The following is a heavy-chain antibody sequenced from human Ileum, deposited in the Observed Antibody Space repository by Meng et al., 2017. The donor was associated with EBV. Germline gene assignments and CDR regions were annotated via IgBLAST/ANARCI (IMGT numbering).Heavy chain of an antibody. CDR2: IYWDDDK. CDR1: GFSLSTSGVA. J-gene: IGHJ4*02. D-gene: IGHD3-22*01. Sequence: QIPLKGSGLTLVKPTQTLPLTCTFSGFSLSTSGVAVGWIRQPPGKALEWLALIYWDDDKRYSPSLKTRLIITKDTSKNQVVLTMTNMDPVDTATYYCAHNNHDGGGHYDYWGQGALVTVSS. V-gene: IGHV2-5*02. CDR3: AHNNHDGGGHYDY.